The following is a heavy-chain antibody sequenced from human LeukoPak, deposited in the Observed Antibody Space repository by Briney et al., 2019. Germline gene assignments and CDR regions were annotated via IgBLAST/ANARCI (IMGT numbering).Heavy chain of an antibody. J-gene: IGHJ4*02. Sequence: PGGSLRLSCAASGFTFSSYSMNWVRQAPGKGLEWVSSISSGSSYIYYADSVKGRFTISRDNAKNSLYLQMNSLRAEDTAVYYCARDDTMIVVADYWGQGTLVTVSS. CDR2: ISSGSSYI. D-gene: IGHD3-22*01. V-gene: IGHV3-21*01. CDR1: GFTFSSYS. CDR3: ARDDTMIVVADY.